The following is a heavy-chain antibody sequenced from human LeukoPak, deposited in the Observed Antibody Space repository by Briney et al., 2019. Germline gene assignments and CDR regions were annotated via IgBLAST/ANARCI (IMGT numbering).Heavy chain of an antibody. CDR1: GGAFTIDA. Sequence: SLKVSCKASGGAFTIDAISSGRAGLGQGLGRVGGIIPIFGTASYAQKLQGRVTITADDSTSTAYMELSSLRSDDTAVYYCARVPYCSGGTCYDYWGQGSLVIVSS. D-gene: IGHD2-15*01. CDR3: ARVPYCSGGTCYDY. CDR2: IIPIFGTA. J-gene: IGHJ4*02. V-gene: IGHV1-69*13.